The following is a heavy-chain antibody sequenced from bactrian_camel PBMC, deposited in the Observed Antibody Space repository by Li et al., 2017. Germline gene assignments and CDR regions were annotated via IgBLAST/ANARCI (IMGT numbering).Heavy chain of an antibody. CDR1: GFTFSNHD. J-gene: IGHJ4*01. CDR2: ISPGGDST. D-gene: IGHD1*01. CDR3: NTDGPEYCRPEY. Sequence: VQLVESGGGLVQPGGSLRLSCAASGFTFSNHDMSWVRQSPGKGIEWVSSISPGGDSTTYVDSVKGRFTISQDNAKNTLYLQMNRLKPDDTAVYYCNTDGPEYCRPEYWGQGTQV. V-gene: IGHV3S42*01.